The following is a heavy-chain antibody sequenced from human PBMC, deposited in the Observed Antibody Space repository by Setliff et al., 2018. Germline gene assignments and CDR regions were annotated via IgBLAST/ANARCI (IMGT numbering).Heavy chain of an antibody. CDR2: INTNTGNP. D-gene: IGHD3-16*02. CDR1: GYSFSTYA. Sequence: ASVKVSCKASGYSFSTYAMSWIRQAPGQGLEWMGWINTNTGNPSYAQGFTGRFVFPLDTSVSTAYLQISSLKPEDTAMYYCARASRFATIVWKGDYYMDVWGKGTTGTVS. J-gene: IGHJ6*03. CDR3: ARASRFATIVWKGDYYMDV. V-gene: IGHV7-4-1*02.